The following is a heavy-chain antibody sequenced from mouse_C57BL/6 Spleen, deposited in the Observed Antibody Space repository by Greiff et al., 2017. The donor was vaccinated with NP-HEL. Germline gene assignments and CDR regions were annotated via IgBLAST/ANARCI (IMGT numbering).Heavy chain of an antibody. CDR2: IDPSDSYT. CDR1: GYTFTSYW. CDR3: ARSYGSSYNAVGC. Sequence: QVQLQQPGAELVRPGTSVKLSCKASGYTFTSYWMHWVKQRPGQGLEWIGVIDPSDSYTNYNQKFKGKATLTVDTSSSTAYMQLSSLTSEDSAVYYCARSYGSSYNAVGCWGQGASVTVAS. J-gene: IGHJ4*01. D-gene: IGHD1-1*01. V-gene: IGHV1-59*01.